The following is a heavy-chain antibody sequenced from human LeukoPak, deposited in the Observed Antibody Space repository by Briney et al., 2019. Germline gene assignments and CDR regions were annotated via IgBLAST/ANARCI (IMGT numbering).Heavy chain of an antibody. CDR2: INPDRGGT. CDR3: GRDTSGWYNY. V-gene: IGHV1-2*02. CDR1: VSTFTRSY. D-gene: IGHD6-19*01. Sequence: ASVNVSCKPSVSTFTRSYIHWMRQAPGQGLEWMRWINPDRGGTYYAQKFQGRVTMTRDTSISAAYMELSRLNSDDTAVYYCGRDTSGWYNYWGQGTLVTVSS. J-gene: IGHJ4*02.